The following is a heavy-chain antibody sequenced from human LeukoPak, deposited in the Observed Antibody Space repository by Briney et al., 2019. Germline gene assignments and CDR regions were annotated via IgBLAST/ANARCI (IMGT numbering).Heavy chain of an antibody. CDR2: IIPMFGTG. V-gene: IGHV1-69*13. CDR3: ASLGSGSHAYGMDV. Sequence: SVKVSCKASGGTFSSHTISWVRQAPGQGLEWMGGIIPMFGTGNYAQKFQGRVTITADESTRTAHMELSSLRSEDTAVYYCASLGSGSHAYGMDVWGQGTTVTVSS. CDR1: GGTFSSHT. D-gene: IGHD3-10*01. J-gene: IGHJ6*02.